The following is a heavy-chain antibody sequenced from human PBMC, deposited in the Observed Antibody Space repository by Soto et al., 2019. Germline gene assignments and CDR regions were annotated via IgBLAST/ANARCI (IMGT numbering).Heavy chain of an antibody. CDR2: INHSGST. V-gene: IGHV4-34*01. J-gene: IGHJ4*02. Sequence: QVQLQQGGAGLLKPSETLSLTCAVYGGSFSGYYWSWIRQPPGKGLEWIGEINHSGSTNYNPSLKRRVTISVDTSKNQFSLNLSSVAAADTAVYYCARNGSGNDTSSFDYWGQGTLVTVSS. CDR1: GGSFSGYY. CDR3: ARNGSGNDTSSFDY. D-gene: IGHD1-1*01.